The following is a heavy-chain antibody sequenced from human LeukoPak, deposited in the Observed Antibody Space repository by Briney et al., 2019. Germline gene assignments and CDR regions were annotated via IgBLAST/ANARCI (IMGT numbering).Heavy chain of an antibody. CDR3: ARRGERGFSGYEFYFDS. CDR1: GGSISSSSYS. V-gene: IGHV4-39*01. J-gene: IGHJ4*02. CDR2: IYYSGST. Sequence: PSETLSLTCTVSGGSISSSSYSWGWIRQPPGKGLEWIGSIYYSGSTYYNPSLKSRVTRSVDTSKNQFSLKLSSVTAADTAVYYCARRGERGFSGYEFYFDSWGQGTLVTVSS. D-gene: IGHD5-12*01.